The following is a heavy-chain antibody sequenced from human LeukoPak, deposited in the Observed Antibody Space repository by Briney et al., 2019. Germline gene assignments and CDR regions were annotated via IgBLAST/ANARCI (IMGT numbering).Heavy chain of an antibody. D-gene: IGHD3-9*01. V-gene: IGHV3-66*02. CDR2: ITSSGAT. CDR1: GFTFSKD. J-gene: IGHJ4*02. Sequence: PGASLRVSCAASGFTFSKDGAWVRQAPGKGLEWVSAITSSGATYYADSVKGRFTISRDNSKNTLYLQMNSLRAEDTAVYYCARGDDILTGSPGCGSDYWGQGTLVTVSS. CDR3: ARGDDILTGSPGCGSDY.